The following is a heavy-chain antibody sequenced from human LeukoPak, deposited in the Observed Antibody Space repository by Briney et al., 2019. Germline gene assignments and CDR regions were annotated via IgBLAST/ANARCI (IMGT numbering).Heavy chain of an antibody. CDR2: IKQDGSEK. D-gene: IGHD1-1*01. V-gene: IGHV3-7*03. J-gene: IGHJ4*02. CDR3: TIDTPSWNPYGFDY. Sequence: HPGGSLRLSCAASGFTFSSYWMSWVRQAPGKGLEWVANIKQDGSEKYYVDSVKGRFTISRDNAKNSLYLQMNSLKTEDTAVYYCTIDTPSWNPYGFDYWGQGTLVTVSS. CDR1: GFTFSSYW.